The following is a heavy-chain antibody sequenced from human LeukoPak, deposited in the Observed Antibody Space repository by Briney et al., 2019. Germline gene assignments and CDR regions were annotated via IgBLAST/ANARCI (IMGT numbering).Heavy chain of an antibody. Sequence: GGSLRLSCAASGFTFSSYAMHWVRQAPGKGLEWVAVISYDGSNKYYADSVKGRFTISRDNSKNTLYLQMNSLRAEDTAVYYCARGVLLAAGSYFDYWGQGTLVTVSS. CDR1: GFTFSSYA. CDR2: ISYDGSNK. J-gene: IGHJ4*02. CDR3: ARGVLLAAGSYFDY. V-gene: IGHV3-30-3*01. D-gene: IGHD6-13*01.